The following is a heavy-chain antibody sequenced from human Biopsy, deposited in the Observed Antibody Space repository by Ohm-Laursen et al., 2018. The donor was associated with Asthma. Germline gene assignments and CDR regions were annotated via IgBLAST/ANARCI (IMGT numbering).Heavy chain of an antibody. D-gene: IGHD1-26*01. CDR1: GGSFSSNY. V-gene: IGHV4-34*01. Sequence: PGTLSLTCAVYGGSFSSNYWSWIRQPPGKGLEWLGDTYYSGNTNFNPSLKSRLTISVDTSKNQFSLRLTSVTAADTAVYYWSRGSSARLSQWELLVSGWKRARSYYGMDVWGQGTTVTVSS. CDR2: TYYSGNT. J-gene: IGHJ6*02. CDR3: SRGSSARLSQWELLVSGWKRARSYYGMDV.